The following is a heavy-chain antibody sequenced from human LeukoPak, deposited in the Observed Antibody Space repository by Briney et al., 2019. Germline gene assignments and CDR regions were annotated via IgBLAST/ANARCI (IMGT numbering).Heavy chain of an antibody. J-gene: IGHJ4*02. CDR3: AREGDLIAAAGTSATFDY. CDR2: ISTYNGNT. CDR1: GYTFTSYG. D-gene: IGHD6-25*01. V-gene: IGHV1-18*01. Sequence: ASVKVSRKASGYTFTSYGISWVRQAPGQGLEWMGWISTYNGNTNYAQNLRGRVTMTTDTSTSTAYMELRSLRSDDTAVYYCAREGDLIAAAGTSATFDYWGQGTLVTVSS.